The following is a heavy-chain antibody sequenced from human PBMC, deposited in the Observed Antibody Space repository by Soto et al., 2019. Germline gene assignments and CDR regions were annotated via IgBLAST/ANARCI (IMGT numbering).Heavy chain of an antibody. V-gene: IGHV6-1*01. CDR1: GDSVSSNSAA. D-gene: IGHD6-13*01. J-gene: IGHJ4*02. CDR3: AREVWGQLKIAAAGTFYFDY. Sequence: QSQTLSLTCAISGDSVSSNSAAWNWIRQSPSRGLEWLGKTYYRSKWYNDYAVSVKSRITINPDTSKNQFSLQLNSVTPEDTAVYYCAREVWGQLKIAAAGTFYFDYWGQGTLVTVSS. CDR2: TYYRSKWYN.